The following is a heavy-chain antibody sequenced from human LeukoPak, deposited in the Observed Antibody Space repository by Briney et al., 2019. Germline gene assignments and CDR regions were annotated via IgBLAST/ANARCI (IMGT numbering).Heavy chain of an antibody. CDR1: GGSIRSNY. CDR3: ARMIERRTLHFDY. V-gene: IGHV4-59*01. Sequence: SETLSLTCTVSGGSIRSNYWSWIRQPPGKGLEWIGYIYNSGITNYNPSLKSRVTISVDTSENQFSLKLTSVTAADTAVYYCARMIERRTLHFDYWGQGTLVTVSS. J-gene: IGHJ4*02. CDR2: IYNSGIT. D-gene: IGHD1-1*01.